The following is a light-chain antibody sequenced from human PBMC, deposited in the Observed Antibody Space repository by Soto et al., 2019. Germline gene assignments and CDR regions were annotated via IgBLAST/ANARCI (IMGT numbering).Light chain of an antibody. V-gene: IGLV1-44*01. J-gene: IGLJ1*01. CDR2: SNN. Sequence: QSVLTQPPSASATPGQRVTISCSGSSSNIGSNTVNWYQQLPGTAPKLLIYSNNQRPSGVPDRFSGSKSGTSASLAISGLQSEDEADYYCAAWDDSLGYVFGTGTKVTVL. CDR3: AAWDDSLGYV. CDR1: SSNIGSNT.